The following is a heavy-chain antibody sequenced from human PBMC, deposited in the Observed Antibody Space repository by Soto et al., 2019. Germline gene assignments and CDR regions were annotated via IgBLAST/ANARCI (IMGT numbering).Heavy chain of an antibody. CDR3: ASGEGTAMTAGYFDY. CDR2: IYYSGST. CDR1: GGSISSYY. V-gene: IGHV4-59*01. D-gene: IGHD4-17*01. Sequence: PSETLSLTCTVSGGSISSYYWSWIRQPPGKGLEWIGCIYYSGSTKYNPSLKSRVTISVDTSKNQFSLKLSSVTAADTAVYYCASGEGTAMTAGYFDYSGQGTLVTVYS. J-gene: IGHJ4*02.